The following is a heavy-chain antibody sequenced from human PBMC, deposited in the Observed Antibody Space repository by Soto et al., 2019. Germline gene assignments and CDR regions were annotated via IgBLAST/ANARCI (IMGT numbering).Heavy chain of an antibody. D-gene: IGHD6-6*01. Sequence: SETLSLTCTVSYGSISSGGYYWSWIRQHPGKGLEWIGHIHYSGGIHYNPSLKSRAIISVDMSKNQFSLKLTSVTAADTAVYYCARGRPDFSSSSRARGNIDHWGQRALVTVSS. CDR1: YGSISSGGYY. J-gene: IGHJ4*02. CDR3: ARGRPDFSSSSRARGNIDH. CDR2: IHYSGGI. V-gene: IGHV4-31*03.